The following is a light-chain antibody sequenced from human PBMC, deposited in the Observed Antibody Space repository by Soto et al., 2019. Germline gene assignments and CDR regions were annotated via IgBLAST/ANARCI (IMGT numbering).Light chain of an antibody. CDR1: SSDVGGYNY. J-gene: IGLJ1*01. Sequence: QSVLNKPASVSGSPGQSITFSCTGTSSDVGGYNYVSWYQQHPGKAPKLMIYDVSNRPSGVSNRFSGSKSGNTASLTISGLQAGDEADYYCSSYTSSSTLYVFGTGTKITVL. CDR2: DVS. CDR3: SSYTSSSTLYV. V-gene: IGLV2-14*01.